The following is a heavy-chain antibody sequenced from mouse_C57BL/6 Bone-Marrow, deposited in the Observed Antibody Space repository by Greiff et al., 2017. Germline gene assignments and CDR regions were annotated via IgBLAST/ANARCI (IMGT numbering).Heavy chain of an antibody. CDR3: ARYYYGSSYWAMDY. CDR1: GFTFSSYG. J-gene: IGHJ4*01. Sequence: EVMLVESGGDLVKPGGSLKLSCAASGFTFSSYGMSWVRQTPDKRLEWVATISSGGSYTYYPDSVKGRFTISRDNAKNTLYLQMSSLKSEDTAMYYCARYYYGSSYWAMDYWGQGTSVTVSS. D-gene: IGHD1-1*01. CDR2: ISSGGSYT. V-gene: IGHV5-6*01.